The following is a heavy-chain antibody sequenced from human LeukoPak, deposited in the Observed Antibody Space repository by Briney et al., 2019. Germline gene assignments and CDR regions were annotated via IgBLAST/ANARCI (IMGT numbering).Heavy chain of an antibody. Sequence: ASVTVSCKASGYTFTSYYMHWVRQAPGQGLEWMGIINPSGGSTSYAQKFQGRVTMTEDTSTDTAYMELSSLRSEDTAVYYCATSYYDILTGYPTTTYYFDYWGQGTLVTVSS. D-gene: IGHD3-9*01. CDR3: ATSYYDILTGYPTTTYYFDY. J-gene: IGHJ4*02. CDR1: GYTFTSYY. V-gene: IGHV1-46*01. CDR2: INPSGGST.